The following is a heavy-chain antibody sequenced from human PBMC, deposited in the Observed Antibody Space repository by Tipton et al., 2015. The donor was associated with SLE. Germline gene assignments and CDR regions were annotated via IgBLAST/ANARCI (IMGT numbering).Heavy chain of an antibody. J-gene: IGHJ4*02. CDR3: ARDSIIFRGVGGFDY. D-gene: IGHD3-10*01. Sequence: TLSLTCTVSGGSISSGAYYWSWIRQPPGKGLEWIGEINHSGNTNYNPSLKSRVTISVDTSKNQLSLKLSSVTAADTAVYYCARDSIIFRGVGGFDYWGQGTLVTVSS. V-gene: IGHV4-39*07. CDR2: INHSGNT. CDR1: GGSISSGAYY.